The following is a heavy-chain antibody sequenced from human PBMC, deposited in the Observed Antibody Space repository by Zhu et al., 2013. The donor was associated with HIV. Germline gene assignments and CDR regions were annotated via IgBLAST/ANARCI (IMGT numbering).Heavy chain of an antibody. J-gene: IGHJ4*02. Sequence: QVQLVQSGAEVKKPGASVKVSCKASGYTFTSYDINWVRQATGQGLEWMGWMNPNSGNTGYAQKFQGRVTMTRNTSISTAYMELSSLRSEDTAVYYCARDLRYYYDSSGYLDYWGQGTLVTVSS. V-gene: IGHV1-8*01. CDR2: MNPNSGNT. CDR1: GYTFTSYD. CDR3: ARDLRYYYDSSGYLDY. D-gene: IGHD3-22*01.